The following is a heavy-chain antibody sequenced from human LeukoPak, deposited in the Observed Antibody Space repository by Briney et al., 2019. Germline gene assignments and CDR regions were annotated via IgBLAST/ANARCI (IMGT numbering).Heavy chain of an antibody. CDR1: GYTFTNYA. V-gene: IGHV1-18*01. CDR2: ISAYNGNT. Sequence: ASVKVSCKASGYTFTNYAISWVRQAPGQGLEWMGWISAYNGNTNYAQNLQGRVTMTADKSTSTAYMELSSLRSEDTAVYYCARDGYSSGWYGRKYYYYYMDVWGKGTTVTVSS. CDR3: ARDGYSSGWYGRKYYYYYMDV. D-gene: IGHD6-19*01. J-gene: IGHJ6*03.